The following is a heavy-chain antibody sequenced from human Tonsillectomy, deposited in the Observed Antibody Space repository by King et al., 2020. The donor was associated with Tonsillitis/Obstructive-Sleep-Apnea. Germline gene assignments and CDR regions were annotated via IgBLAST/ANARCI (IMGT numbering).Heavy chain of an antibody. V-gene: IGHV4-34*01. CDR2: SNHSGST. CDR1: GGSFSGYY. D-gene: IGHD6-19*01. CDR3: ARGGRVAAPPGLFDY. J-gene: IGHJ4*02. Sequence: VQLQQWGAGLLKPSETLSLTCAFYGGSFSGYYWSWIRQPPGTGREWIGGSNHSGSTNYNPSRNARVTISVDTSKNQFSLQLSSVTAADTAVYYCARGGRVAAPPGLFDYWGQGTLVTVSS.